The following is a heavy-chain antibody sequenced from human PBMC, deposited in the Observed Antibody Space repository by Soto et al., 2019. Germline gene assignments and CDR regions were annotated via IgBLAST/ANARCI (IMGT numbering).Heavy chain of an antibody. CDR1: GFTFSSYA. D-gene: IGHD4-17*01. J-gene: IGHJ4*02. CDR2: VSGTGGSA. Sequence: EVQLLESGGVLVRPGGSLRLSWAASGFTFSSYAMTWVRQAPGKGLEWVSGVSGTGGSAYYADSGKGRFTISRDKSTNTLYLPMNSLSAEDTAVYYCARGSAYSDYDLEYLGQGTLVTVSS. V-gene: IGHV3-23*01. CDR3: ARGSAYSDYDLEY.